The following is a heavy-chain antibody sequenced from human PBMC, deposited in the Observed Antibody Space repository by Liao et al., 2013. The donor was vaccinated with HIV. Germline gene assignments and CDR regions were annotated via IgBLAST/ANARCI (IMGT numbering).Heavy chain of an antibody. CDR3: ARDVVNWFDP. CDR2: IYYSGST. CDR1: GGSISSSSYY. Sequence: QLQLQESGPGLVKPSETLSLTCTVSGGSISSSSYYWGWIRQPPGKGLEWIGSIYYSGSTNYNPSLKSRVTISLDTSKHQFSLRLSSVTATDTAVYYCARDVVNWFDPWGQGTLVTVSS. D-gene: IGHD2-15*01. J-gene: IGHJ5*02. V-gene: IGHV4-39*07.